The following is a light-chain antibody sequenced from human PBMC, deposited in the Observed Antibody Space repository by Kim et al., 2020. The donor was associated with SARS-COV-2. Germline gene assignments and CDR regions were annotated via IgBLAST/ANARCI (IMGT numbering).Light chain of an antibody. CDR2: QDD. CDR3: QTWDSHTFV. CDR1: KLGDKY. Sequence: VTPGQTASSTCSGDKLGDKYTYWYQQKPGQSPVLVIYQDDKRPSGIPERFSGSNSGDTATLTISGTQPMDEGDYYCQTWDSHTFVFGAGTEVTVL. V-gene: IGLV3-1*01. J-gene: IGLJ1*01.